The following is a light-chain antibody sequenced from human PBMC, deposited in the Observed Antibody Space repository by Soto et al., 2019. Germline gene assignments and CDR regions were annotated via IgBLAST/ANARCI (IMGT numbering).Light chain of an antibody. CDR3: QPYGSSPIT. CDR2: DAS. CDR1: ESVSSNQ. Sequence: VLPQAPATLSLPAGERAALSCGASESVSSNQLAWYQQKPGLAHRLPIYDASSRASGIPERFSGSGSGTGFSLTISSLEPEDSAVYYCQPYGSSPITFGQGTRLEI. J-gene: IGKJ5*01. V-gene: IGKV3D-20*01.